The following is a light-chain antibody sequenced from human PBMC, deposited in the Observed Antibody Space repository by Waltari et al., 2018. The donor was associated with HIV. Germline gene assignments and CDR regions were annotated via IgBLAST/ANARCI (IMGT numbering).Light chain of an antibody. CDR3: LQDDSFPLT. CDR2: AAS. Sequence: AIQMTQSPPSLSASVGDRVTITCRASQNIRRDLGWYQQKPGKAPKLLIYAASTLQTGVSSRFRCGGSGTEFTLTINCLQSEDSATYYCLQDDSFPLTFGPWTNVDLK. CDR1: QNIRRD. J-gene: IGKJ3*01. V-gene: IGKV1-6*01.